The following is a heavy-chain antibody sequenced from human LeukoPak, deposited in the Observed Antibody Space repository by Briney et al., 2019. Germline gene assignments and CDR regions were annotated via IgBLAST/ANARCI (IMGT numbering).Heavy chain of an antibody. V-gene: IGHV4-30-4*07. Sequence: PSETLSLTCAVSGGSISSGGYSGSWIRQPPGKGLEWIGYIYYSGSTYYNPSLKSRVTISVDTSKNQFSLKLSSVTAADTAVYYCARGPDFDYWGQGTLVTVSS. CDR3: ARGPDFDY. CDR1: GGSISSGGYS. J-gene: IGHJ4*02. CDR2: IYYSGST.